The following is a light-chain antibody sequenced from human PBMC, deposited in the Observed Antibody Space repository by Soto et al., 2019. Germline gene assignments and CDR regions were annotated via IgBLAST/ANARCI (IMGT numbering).Light chain of an antibody. CDR2: GAT. Sequence: DIQMTQSPSSLSASVGDRVTITCRASQSIITYLNCYQHKPGKAPNLVIYGATSLQSGVPSRFSGSGSWTDFTPPITSLRPEDFATYYCQQSYIAPHTFGQGTKLDIK. CDR3: QQSYIAPHT. V-gene: IGKV1-39*01. J-gene: IGKJ2*01. CDR1: QSIITY.